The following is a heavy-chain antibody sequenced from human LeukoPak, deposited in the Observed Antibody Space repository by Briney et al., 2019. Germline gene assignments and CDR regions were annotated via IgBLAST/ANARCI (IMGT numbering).Heavy chain of an antibody. CDR2: ISYDGSNK. D-gene: IGHD3-22*01. V-gene: IGHV3-30-3*01. CDR3: ARVEGHDHNNYHDSGGLST. Sequence: PGGSLRLSCAASGFTFRSYAMHWVRQAPGKGLEWVTVISYDGSNKYYADSVKGRFTIPRDNSKSTLYLQMNSLRAEDTAVYSCARVEGHDHNNYHDSGGLSTWGQGTLVTVSS. CDR1: GFTFRSYA. J-gene: IGHJ5*02.